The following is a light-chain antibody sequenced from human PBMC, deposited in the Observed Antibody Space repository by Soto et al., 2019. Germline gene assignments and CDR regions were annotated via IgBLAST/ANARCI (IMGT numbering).Light chain of an antibody. V-gene: IGKV1-9*01. CDR3: LQHNSYPRT. CDR2: AVS. Sequence: DIQLTQSPSFLSASVGNRVTITCRASQGISSYLALYQQKPGKAPKCLIYAVSSLRSGVPSRFSGSGSGTEFTLTISSLQPEDSATYYCLQHNSYPRTFGQGTKVDIK. J-gene: IGKJ1*01. CDR1: QGISSY.